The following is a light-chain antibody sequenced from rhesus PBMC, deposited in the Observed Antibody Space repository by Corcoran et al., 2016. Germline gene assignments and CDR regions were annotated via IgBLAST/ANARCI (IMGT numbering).Light chain of an antibody. CDR1: QSISSW. CDR3: LQYSSSPFT. J-gene: IGKJ3*01. Sequence: DIQMTQSPSSLSASVGDTVTITCRASQSISSWLDWYQQKPGKAPKLLIYKAASLQSGVPSRFSGTGSGTDFTLTICSRQPEDFATYYCLQYSSSPFTFGPGTKLDIK. CDR2: KAA. V-gene: IGKV1-22*01.